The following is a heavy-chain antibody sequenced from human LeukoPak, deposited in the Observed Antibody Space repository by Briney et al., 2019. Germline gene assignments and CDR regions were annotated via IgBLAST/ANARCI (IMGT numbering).Heavy chain of an antibody. J-gene: IGHJ4*01. CDR3: GSDPNGDYVGALGY. CDR1: GFSFSSYA. D-gene: IGHD2-8*01. V-gene: IGHV3-23*01. Sequence: GGSLRLSCEASGFSFSSYAFAWVRQGPGKGLEWVAAVTSGGGGTHFADSVKGRFTISRDNTKNTMYLQMNSLRVGDTAMYFCGSDPNGDYVGALGYWGRGALVTVSS. CDR2: VTSGGGGT.